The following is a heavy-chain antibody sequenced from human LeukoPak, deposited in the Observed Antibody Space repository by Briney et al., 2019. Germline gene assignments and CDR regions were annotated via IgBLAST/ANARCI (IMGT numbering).Heavy chain of an antibody. V-gene: IGHV3-48*01. Sequence: PGGSLRLSCAASGFTFNTYTMNWVRQAPGKGLEWVSYISGSSGIIDYADSVRGRFTISRDNAKNSLYLQMNSLRAEDTAVYYCARGEYSSSSLWFDPWGQGTLVTVSS. D-gene: IGHD6-6*01. CDR3: ARGEYSSSSLWFDP. CDR2: ISGSSGII. CDR1: GFTFNTYT. J-gene: IGHJ5*02.